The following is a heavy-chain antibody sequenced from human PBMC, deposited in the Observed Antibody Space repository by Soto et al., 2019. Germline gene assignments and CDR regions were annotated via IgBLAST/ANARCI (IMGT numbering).Heavy chain of an antibody. CDR3: ARDLSGCSSSDCYLSGWFDP. J-gene: IGHJ5*02. Sequence: PSETLSLTCTVSGAPITSGAYSWSWIRQPPGKGLEWIGFIYQSGSTHYNPSLKSRVTISVDRSKNHFSLQLTSLTAADTAVYYCARDLSGCSSSDCYLSGWFDPWGPGTLVPVSS. CDR2: IYQSGST. V-gene: IGHV4-30-2*01. D-gene: IGHD2-21*02. CDR1: GAPITSGAYS.